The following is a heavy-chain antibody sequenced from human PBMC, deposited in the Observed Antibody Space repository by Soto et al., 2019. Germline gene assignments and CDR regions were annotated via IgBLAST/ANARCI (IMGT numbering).Heavy chain of an antibody. CDR1: GGSISSYY. V-gene: IGHV4-59*01. CDR2: IYYSGST. J-gene: IGHJ6*02. CDR3: ARVNFPDCMDV. D-gene: IGHD3-3*01. Sequence: SETLSLTCTVSGGSISSYYWSWIRQPPGKGLEWIGYIYYSGSTNYNPSLKSRVTISVDTSKNQFSLKLSSVTAADTAVYYCARVNFPDCMDVWGQGTTVTVSS.